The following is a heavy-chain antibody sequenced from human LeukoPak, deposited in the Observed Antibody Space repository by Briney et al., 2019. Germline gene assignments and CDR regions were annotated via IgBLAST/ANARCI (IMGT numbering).Heavy chain of an antibody. V-gene: IGHV1-58*02. CDR2: IVVGSGNT. D-gene: IGHD3-22*01. Sequence: TSVKVSCKASGFTFTSSAMQWVRQARGQRLEWIGWIVVGSGNTNYAQKFQERVTITTDMSTSTAYMELSSLRSEDTAVYYCAADRYDSSGYYHFDYWGQGTLVTVSS. CDR1: GFTFTSSA. J-gene: IGHJ4*02. CDR3: AADRYDSSGYYHFDY.